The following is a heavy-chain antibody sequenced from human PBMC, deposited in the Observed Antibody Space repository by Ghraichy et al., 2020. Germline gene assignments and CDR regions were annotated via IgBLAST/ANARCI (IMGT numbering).Heavy chain of an antibody. CDR1: GGSISSYY. Sequence: SETLSLTCTVSGGSISSYYWSWIRQPPGKGLEWIGYIYYSGSTNYNPSLKSRVTISVDTYQNQFSLKLSTVTAADTAVYYCSREETWNWYFDLWGRGTLVTVSS. J-gene: IGHJ2*01. CDR3: SREETWNWYFDL. V-gene: IGHV4-59*01. CDR2: IYYSGST. D-gene: IGHD5-12*01.